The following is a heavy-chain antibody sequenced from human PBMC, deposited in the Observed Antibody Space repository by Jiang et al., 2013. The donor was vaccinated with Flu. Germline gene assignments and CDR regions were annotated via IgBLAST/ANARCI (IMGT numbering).Heavy chain of an antibody. Sequence: SQTLSLTCAISGDSVSSNSAAWNWIRQSPSGGLEWLGRTYYRSKWCNDYALSVKSRITINPDTSKNQFSLQLNSVTPEDTAVYYCVRGGPIAVPGVDDAFDIWGQGTMVTVSS. V-gene: IGHV6-1*01. D-gene: IGHD6-19*01. CDR2: TYYRSKWCN. CDR1: GDSVSSNSAA. J-gene: IGHJ3*02. CDR3: VRGGPIAVPGVDDAFDI.